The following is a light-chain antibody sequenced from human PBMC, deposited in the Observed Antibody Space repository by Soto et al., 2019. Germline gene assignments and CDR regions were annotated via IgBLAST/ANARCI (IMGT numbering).Light chain of an antibody. CDR2: DAF. CDR1: QSVATY. J-gene: IGKJ5*01. CDR3: QQRIKWPIT. V-gene: IGKV3-11*01. Sequence: EIVLTQSPSTLPLSPGERATLSCRASQSVATYVAWYQQKPGQAPRLLIYDAFNRATGTPARFSGSGSGTDFTLTISSLEPADSAVYYCQQRIKWPITFGQGTRLEIK.